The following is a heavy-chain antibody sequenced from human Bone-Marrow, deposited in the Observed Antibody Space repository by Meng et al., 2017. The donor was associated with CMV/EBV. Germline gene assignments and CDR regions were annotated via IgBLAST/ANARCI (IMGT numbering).Heavy chain of an antibody. D-gene: IGHD3-10*01. Sequence: GGSLRLSCAASGFTFRNHAMSWFRQAPGKGLEWVSIMYSAGGNIYYADSVKGRFTISREFSKSTLYLQMNSLRAEDTAVYYCARGSGSGYEPAAYWGLGNLVHVSS. CDR3: ARGSGSGYEPAAY. J-gene: IGHJ4*02. CDR2: MYSAGGNI. V-gene: IGHV3-23*03. CDR1: GFTFRNHA.